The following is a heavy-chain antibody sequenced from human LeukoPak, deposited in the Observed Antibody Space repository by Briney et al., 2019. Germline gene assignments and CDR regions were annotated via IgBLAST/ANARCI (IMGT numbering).Heavy chain of an antibody. D-gene: IGHD3-22*01. CDR3: AGDYYDSSGYPYYYYGMDV. CDR1: GFTVSSNY. Sequence: GSSLRLSCAASGFTVSSNYMSWVRQAPGKGLEWVSVIYSGGSTYYADSVKGRFTISRHNSKNTLYLQMNSLRAEDTAVYYCAGDYYDSSGYPYYYYGMDVWGQGTTVTVSS. V-gene: IGHV3-53*04. J-gene: IGHJ6*02. CDR2: IYSGGST.